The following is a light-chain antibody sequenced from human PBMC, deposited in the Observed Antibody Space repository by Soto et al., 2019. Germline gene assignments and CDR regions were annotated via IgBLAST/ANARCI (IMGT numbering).Light chain of an antibody. CDR2: GNS. J-gene: IGLJ2*01. V-gene: IGLV1-40*01. Sequence: QSVLTQPPSVCGAPGQRVTISCTGSSSNIGAGYDVHWYQQLPGTAPKLLIYGNSNRPSGVPDRFSGSKSGTSASLAITGLQAEDEADYYCQSYDSSQSVHNVAFGGGTKLTVL. CDR1: SSNIGAGYD. CDR3: QSYDSSQSVHNVA.